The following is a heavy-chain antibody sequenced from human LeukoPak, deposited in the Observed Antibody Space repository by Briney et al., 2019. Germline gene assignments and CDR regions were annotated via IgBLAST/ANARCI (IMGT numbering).Heavy chain of an antibody. J-gene: IGHJ4*02. CDR3: ARALRGVVVITLNY. D-gene: IGHD3-22*01. V-gene: IGHV1-2*02. CDR1: GYTFTGYY. CDR2: INPNSGGT. Sequence: ASVKVSCKASGYTFTGYYMHWVRQAPRQGLEWMGWINPNSGGTNYAQKFQGRVTMTRDTSISTAYMELSRLRSDDTAVYYCARALRGVVVITLNYWGQGTLVTVSS.